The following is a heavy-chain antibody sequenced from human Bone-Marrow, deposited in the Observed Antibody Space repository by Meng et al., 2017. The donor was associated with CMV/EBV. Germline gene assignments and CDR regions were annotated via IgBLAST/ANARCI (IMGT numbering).Heavy chain of an antibody. Sequence: SSEKVSCKASGGTFSSYAISWVRQAPGQGLEWMGGIIPIFGTANYAQKFQGRVTITTDESTSTAYMELSSLRSEDTAVYYCATYYDFWSGYFPYYYYGMDVWGQGTTVTVSS. D-gene: IGHD3-3*01. V-gene: IGHV1-69*05. CDR3: ATYYDFWSGYFPYYYYGMDV. CDR2: IIPIFGTA. CDR1: GGTFSSYA. J-gene: IGHJ6*02.